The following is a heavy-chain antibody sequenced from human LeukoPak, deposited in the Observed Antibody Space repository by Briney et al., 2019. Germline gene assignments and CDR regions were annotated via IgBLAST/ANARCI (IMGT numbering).Heavy chain of an antibody. CDR3: ATYTVTPRHFDY. CDR2: ITGSGGDT. CDR1: GFTFSSYA. D-gene: IGHD4-17*01. J-gene: IGHJ4*02. Sequence: GGSLRLSCAASGFTFSSYAMSWVRQAPGKGLEWVSSITGSGGDTYYADSVKGRFTIPRDNSKNTLYLQLNSLRAEDTAVYYCATYTVTPRHFDYWGQGTLVTVSS. V-gene: IGHV3-23*01.